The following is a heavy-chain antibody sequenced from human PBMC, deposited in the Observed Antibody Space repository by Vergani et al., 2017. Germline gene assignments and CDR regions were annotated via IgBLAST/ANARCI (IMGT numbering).Heavy chain of an antibody. CDR3: ATKKGPINAFDI. J-gene: IGHJ3*02. Sequence: QVQLVQSGAEVKKPGSSVKVSCKASGGTFSSYTISWVRQAPGQGLEWMGRIIPILGIANYAQKFQGRVTITADKSTSTAYMELSSLRSEDTAVYYCATKKGPINAFDIWGQGTMVTVSS. CDR1: GGTFSSYT. CDR2: IIPILGIA. V-gene: IGHV1-69*02.